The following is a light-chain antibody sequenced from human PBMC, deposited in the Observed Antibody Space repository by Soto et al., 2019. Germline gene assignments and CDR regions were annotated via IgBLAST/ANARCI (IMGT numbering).Light chain of an antibody. V-gene: IGKV1-5*01. CDR2: DAS. J-gene: IGKJ2*02. CDR1: QSVTDW. Sequence: DIPLTQSPSTLSESVGDRVTITCRASQSVTDWLAWYQQKPGKAPKLLIYDASSLQSGVPSTFSGSGSGTEFSLTNSSLQPDDFATYYCQQYYRSCTFGQGTKVEIK. CDR3: QQYYRSCT.